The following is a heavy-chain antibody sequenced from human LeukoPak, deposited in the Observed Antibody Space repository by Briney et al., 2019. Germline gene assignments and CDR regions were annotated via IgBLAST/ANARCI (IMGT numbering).Heavy chain of an antibody. Sequence: GGSLRLSCAASGFTFSSYEMNWVRQAPGKGLEWVSYISSSGSTIYYADSVKGRFTVSRDNAKNSLYLQMNSLRAEDTAVYYCARLVYYGSGSYLYYFDFWGQGTLVTVSS. V-gene: IGHV3-48*03. CDR1: GFTFSSYE. J-gene: IGHJ4*02. CDR3: ARLVYYGSGSYLYYFDF. CDR2: ISSSGSTI. D-gene: IGHD3-10*01.